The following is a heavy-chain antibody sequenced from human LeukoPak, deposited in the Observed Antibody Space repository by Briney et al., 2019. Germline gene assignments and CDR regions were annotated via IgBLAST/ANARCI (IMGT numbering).Heavy chain of an antibody. CDR2: ISYDGSNK. Sequence: GGSLRLSCAASGFTFSSYGMHWVRQAPGKGLEGVAVISYDGSNKYFADSVKGRFTISRDNPKNTLYLQMNSLRAEDTAMYYCAKSTTVTTQQRGYFDYWGQGTLVTVSS. CDR3: AKSTTVTTQQRGYFDY. D-gene: IGHD4-11*01. J-gene: IGHJ4*02. CDR1: GFTFSSYG. V-gene: IGHV3-30*18.